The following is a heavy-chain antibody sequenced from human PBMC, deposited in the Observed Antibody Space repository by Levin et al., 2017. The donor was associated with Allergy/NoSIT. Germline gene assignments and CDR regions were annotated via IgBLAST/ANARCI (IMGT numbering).Heavy chain of an antibody. CDR1: GFTFSDFW. D-gene: IGHD6-6*01. CDR3: AKDRSSSDRYYMGV. V-gene: IGHV3-7*03. Sequence: PGGSLRLSCAASGFTFSDFWMNWVRQAPGKGLEWVANIKEDGREKFYVDSVKGRFTIPRDNARNSLYLQMSSLRAEDTAVYYCAKDRSSSDRYYMGVWGKGTSVTVSS. CDR2: IKEDGREK. J-gene: IGHJ6*03.